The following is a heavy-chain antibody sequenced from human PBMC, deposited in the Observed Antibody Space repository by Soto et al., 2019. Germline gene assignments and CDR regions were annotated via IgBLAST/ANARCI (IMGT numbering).Heavy chain of an antibody. V-gene: IGHV4-61*08. CDR1: GGSISSGGYY. J-gene: IGHJ6*02. CDR2: IYYSGST. CDR3: ARDGGYDILTGYSSYGMDV. Sequence: PSETLSLTCTVSGGSISSGGYYWSWIRQPPGKGLEWIGYIYYSGSTNYNPSLKSRVTISVDTSKNQFFLKLSSVTAADTAVFYCARDGGYDILTGYSSYGMDVWGQGTTVTVSS. D-gene: IGHD3-9*01.